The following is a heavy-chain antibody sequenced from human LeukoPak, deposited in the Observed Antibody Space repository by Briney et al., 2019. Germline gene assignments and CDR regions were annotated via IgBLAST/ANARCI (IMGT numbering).Heavy chain of an antibody. CDR1: GGSISSYY. CDR3: ARQPLNCTSTNCYAFDI. Sequence: SETLSLTCTVSGGSISSYYWSWIRQPPGKGLEWIGYIYYSGSTNYNPSLKSRVTISVDTSKNQFSLNLSSVTAADTAVYYCARQPLNCTSTNCYAFDIWGQGTMVTVSS. D-gene: IGHD2-2*01. J-gene: IGHJ3*02. V-gene: IGHV4-59*08. CDR2: IYYSGST.